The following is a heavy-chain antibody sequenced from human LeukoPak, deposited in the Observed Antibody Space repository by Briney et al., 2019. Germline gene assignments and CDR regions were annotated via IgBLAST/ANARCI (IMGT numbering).Heavy chain of an antibody. V-gene: IGHV3-23*01. J-gene: IGHJ4*02. CDR3: AKDRKTGYSSGWYGGFDY. Sequence: PGGSLRLSCAASGFTFSSYAMSWVRQAPGKGLEWVSAISGSGGSTYYADSVKGRFTISRDNSKNTLYLQMNSPRAEDTAVYYCAKDRKTGYSSGWYGGFDYWGQGTLVTVSS. CDR1: GFTFSSYA. CDR2: ISGSGGST. D-gene: IGHD6-19*01.